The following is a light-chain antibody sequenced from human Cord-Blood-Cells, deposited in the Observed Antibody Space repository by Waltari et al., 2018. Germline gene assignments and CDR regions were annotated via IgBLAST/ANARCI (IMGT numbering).Light chain of an antibody. J-gene: IGLJ3*02. CDR3: NSRDSSGNWV. Sequence: SSELTQDPAVSVALGQTVRITCQGDSLRSYYASWYQQKPGQAPVLVIYGKNNRPSGIPDRFSGSSSVNTASVTITGAQAEDEADYYCNSRDSSGNWVFGGGTKLTVL. CDR1: SLRSYY. CDR2: GKN. V-gene: IGLV3-19*01.